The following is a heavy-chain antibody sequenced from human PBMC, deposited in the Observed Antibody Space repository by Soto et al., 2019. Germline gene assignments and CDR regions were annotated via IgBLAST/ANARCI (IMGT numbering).Heavy chain of an antibody. Sequence: EVQLVESGGGLVQPGGSLRLSCAASGFTFSSYWMHWVRQAPGKGLVWVSRINSDGSSTSYADSVKGRFTISRDNAKNTLYLQMNSLRAEDTAVYHCARGGWGITIFGVVTAFDYWGQGTLVTVSS. V-gene: IGHV3-74*01. CDR2: INSDGSST. D-gene: IGHD3-3*01. CDR1: GFTFSSYW. J-gene: IGHJ4*02. CDR3: ARGGWGITIFGVVTAFDY.